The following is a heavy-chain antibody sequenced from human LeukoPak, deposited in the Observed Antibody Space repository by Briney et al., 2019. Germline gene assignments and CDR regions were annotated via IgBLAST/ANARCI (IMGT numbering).Heavy chain of an antibody. J-gene: IGHJ4*02. Sequence: GGSLRLSCAASGFTLSSYEMSWVRQAPGKGLEWVSYISGSGSTIYYADSVKGRFTISRDNGKNSLYLQMNSLRAEDTAVYYCARQRGDILTGYYIPRGFDYWGQGILVSVSS. CDR2: ISGSGSTI. V-gene: IGHV3-48*03. CDR1: GFTLSSYE. CDR3: ARQRGDILTGYYIPRGFDY. D-gene: IGHD3-9*01.